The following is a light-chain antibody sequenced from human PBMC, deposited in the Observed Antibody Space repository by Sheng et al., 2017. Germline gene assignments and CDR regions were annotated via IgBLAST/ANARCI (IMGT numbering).Light chain of an antibody. CDR3: HQCGYLPFT. CDR1: QDISDS. CDR2: DAS. V-gene: IGKV1-33*01. J-gene: IGKJ3*01. Sequence: DIQMTQSPSSLSASVGDRVTITCQASQDISDSLNWFQQKPGKAPKLMIYDASHLETGVPSRFSGSGSATNFTFTISSLQPEDVATYFCHQCGYLPFTFGRGTRVDL.